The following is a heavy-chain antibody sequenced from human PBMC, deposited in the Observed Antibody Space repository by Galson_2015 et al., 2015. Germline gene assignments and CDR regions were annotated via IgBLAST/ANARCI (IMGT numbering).Heavy chain of an antibody. CDR3: ARAKQLLYGLYYYYYCIDV. J-gene: IGHJ6*02. CDR1: GFTFSSYA. D-gene: IGHD2-8*01. CDR2: ISYDGSNK. V-gene: IGHV3-30-3*01. Sequence: SLRLSCAASGFTFSSYAMHWVRQAPGKGLEWVAVISYDGSNKYYADSVKGRFTISRDNSKNTLYLQMNSLRAEDTAVYYCARAKQLLYGLYYYYYCIDVWGQGTPGTLSS.